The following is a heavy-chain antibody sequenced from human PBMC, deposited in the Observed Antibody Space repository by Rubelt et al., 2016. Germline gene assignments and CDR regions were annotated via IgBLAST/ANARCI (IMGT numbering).Heavy chain of an antibody. D-gene: IGHD3-10*01. CDR1: GFTFSTYA. Sequence: GGGVVQPGRSLRLSCAASGFTFSTYALHWVRQAPGKGLEWVAVISHEGSDKNYADSVKGRFTISRDNSRNTLYLQMNSLRVEETAVYYCATDYYVSGSRGHWGQGSLVTVAS. CDR2: ISHEGSDK. CDR3: ATDYYVSGSRGH. V-gene: IGHV3-30*04. J-gene: IGHJ4*02.